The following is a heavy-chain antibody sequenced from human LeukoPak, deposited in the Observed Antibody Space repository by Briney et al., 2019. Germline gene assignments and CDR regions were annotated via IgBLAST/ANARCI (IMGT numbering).Heavy chain of an antibody. Sequence: GGSLRLSCSASAFTFSVYWMTWVRQAPGKGLEWVATIKEDGSDKYYVDSVRGRFTISRDNAENSLYLQMNSLTAEDTALYYCVRDGIRDIPGIITIRYDYWGQGTLVIVSS. CDR3: VRDGIRDIPGIITIRYDY. J-gene: IGHJ4*02. CDR1: AFTFSVYW. D-gene: IGHD3-10*01. V-gene: IGHV3-7*05. CDR2: IKEDGSDK.